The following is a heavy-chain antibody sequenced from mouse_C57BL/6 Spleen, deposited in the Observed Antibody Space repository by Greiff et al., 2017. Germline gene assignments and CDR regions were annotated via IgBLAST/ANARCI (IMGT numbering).Heavy chain of an antibody. J-gene: IGHJ3*01. CDR3: AYDYDGTWFAY. Sequence: EVKLQESGGGLVKPGGSLKLSCAASGFTFSDYGMHWVRQAPEKGLEWVAYISSGSSTIYYADTVKGRFTISRDNAKNTLFLQMTSLRSEDAAMXYCAYDYDGTWFAYWGQGTLVTVSA. V-gene: IGHV5-17*01. CDR2: ISSGSSTI. CDR1: GFTFSDYG. D-gene: IGHD2-4*01.